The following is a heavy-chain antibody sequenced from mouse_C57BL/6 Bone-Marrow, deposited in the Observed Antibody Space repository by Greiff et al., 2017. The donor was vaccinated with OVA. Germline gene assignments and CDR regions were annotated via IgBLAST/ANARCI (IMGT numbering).Heavy chain of an antibody. CDR3: ARWGLLLYFDV. V-gene: IGHV1-82*01. CDR1: GYAFSSSW. J-gene: IGHJ1*03. CDR2: IYPGDGDT. Sequence: QVQLQQSGPELVKPGASAKISCKASGYAFSSSWMNWVKQRPGKGLEWIGRIYPGDGDTNYNGKFKGKATLTADKSSSTAYMQLSSLTSEDSAVYFCARWGLLLYFDVWGTGTTVTVSS. D-gene: IGHD2-3*01.